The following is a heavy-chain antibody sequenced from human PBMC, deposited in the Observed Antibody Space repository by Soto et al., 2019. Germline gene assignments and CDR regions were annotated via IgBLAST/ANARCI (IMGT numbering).Heavy chain of an antibody. Sequence: GGSLRLSCAASGFTFSSYAMSWVRQAPGKGLEWVSAISGSGGSTYYADSVKGRFTISRDNSKNTLYLQMNSLRAEDTAVYYCANPIFVVVSSRSIVYWGQGTLVTVSS. D-gene: IGHD3-3*01. J-gene: IGHJ4*02. V-gene: IGHV3-23*01. CDR2: ISGSGGST. CDR3: ANPIFVVVSSRSIVY. CDR1: GFTFSSYA.